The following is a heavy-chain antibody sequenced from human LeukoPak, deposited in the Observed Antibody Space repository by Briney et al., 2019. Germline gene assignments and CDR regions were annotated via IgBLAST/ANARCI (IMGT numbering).Heavy chain of an antibody. CDR3: ARRTAAGLDAFDI. D-gene: IGHD6-13*01. Sequence: GESLKFSCKASGYISTSDWICWGRQMLGRGLEWMGIIYSDDSDTSYNTSFRGQVTISADKSISTAYLQWSSLKAADTAMYYCARRTAAGLDAFDIWGQGTMVTVSS. CDR1: GYISTSDW. J-gene: IGHJ3*02. V-gene: IGHV5-51*01. CDR2: IYSDDSDT.